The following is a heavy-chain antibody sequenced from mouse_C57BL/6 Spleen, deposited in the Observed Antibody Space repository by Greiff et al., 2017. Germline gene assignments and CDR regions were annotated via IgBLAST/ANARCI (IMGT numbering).Heavy chain of an antibody. D-gene: IGHD1-1*01. V-gene: IGHV3-1*01. J-gene: IGHJ3*01. CDR2: ISYSGST. CDR3: ARGDYGRSYWFAY. Sequence: EVKLQESGPGMVKPSQSLSLTCTVTGYSITSCYDWHWIRHFPGNKLEWMGYISYSGSTNYNPSLKSRISITHDTSKNHFFLKLNSVTTEDTATYYCARGDYGRSYWFAYWGQGTLVTVSA. CDR1: GYSITSCYD.